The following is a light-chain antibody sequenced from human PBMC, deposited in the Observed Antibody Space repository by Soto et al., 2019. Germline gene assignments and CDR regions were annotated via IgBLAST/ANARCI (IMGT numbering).Light chain of an antibody. CDR3: RSYAGNSRYV. CDR1: SSDVGRYNY. CDR2: EVS. V-gene: IGLV2-8*01. J-gene: IGLJ1*01. Sequence: QSPLTQPPSESGSHGQSVTIAWAGTSSDVGRYNYVSWYQQRPGKAPKLIIYEVSKRPSGFPDRLSGFKYGNTASLTVSGLQAEDEADYYCRSYAGNSRYVFGTGTKVTVL.